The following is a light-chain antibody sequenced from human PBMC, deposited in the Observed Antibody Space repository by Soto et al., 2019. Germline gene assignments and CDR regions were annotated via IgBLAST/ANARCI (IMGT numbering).Light chain of an antibody. Sequence: QSALTQPASVSGSPGQSITISCTGTSSDVGGYNYVSWYQQHPGKAPKLMIYDVSNRPSGVSNRFSGSKSGNTASLTISGLQAEDEADYYCSSYTTSSRYVFGTATNLTVL. V-gene: IGLV2-14*01. CDR3: SSYTTSSRYV. CDR2: DVS. CDR1: SSDVGGYNY. J-gene: IGLJ1*01.